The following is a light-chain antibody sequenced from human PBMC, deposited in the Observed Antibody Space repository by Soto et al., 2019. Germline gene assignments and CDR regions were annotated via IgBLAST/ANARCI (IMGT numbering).Light chain of an antibody. Sequence: EIILTQSPATLSLSPGERATLSCRASQSVSSYLAWYQHKPGQAPRLLIYDASTRATGIPARFSGSGSGTDFTLTSSSLEPEDFAVSYFQQRSTPLTFGGGTKVEIK. V-gene: IGKV3-11*01. J-gene: IGKJ4*01. CDR3: QQRSTPLT. CDR1: QSVSSY. CDR2: DAS.